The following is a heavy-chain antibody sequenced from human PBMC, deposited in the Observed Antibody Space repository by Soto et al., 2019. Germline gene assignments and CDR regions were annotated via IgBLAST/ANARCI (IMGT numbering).Heavy chain of an antibody. V-gene: IGHV4-59*08. CDR2: IYYSGST. J-gene: IGHJ6*03. CDR3: ARRLGQRTAVPYYYGSGSGYSYYYMDV. CDR1: GGSISSYY. D-gene: IGHD3-10*01. Sequence: SETLSLTCTVSGGSISSYYWSWIRQPPGKGLEWIGYIYYSGSTNYNPSLKSRVTISVDTSKNQFSLKLSSVTAADTAVYYCARRLGQRTAVPYYYGSGSGYSYYYMDVWGKGTTVTVSS.